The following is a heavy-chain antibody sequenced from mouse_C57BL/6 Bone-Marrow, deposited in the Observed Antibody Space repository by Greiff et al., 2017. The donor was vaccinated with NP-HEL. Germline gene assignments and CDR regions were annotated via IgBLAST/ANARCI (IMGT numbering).Heavy chain of an antibody. CDR1: GFTFSSYG. Sequence: DVMLVESGGDLVKPGGSLKLSCAASGFTFSSYGMSWVRQTPDKRLEWVATISSGGSYTYYPDSVKGRFTISRDNAKNTLYLQMSSLKSEDTAMYYCARRGSGYYFDYWGQGTTLTVSS. CDR3: ARRGSGYYFDY. D-gene: IGHD4-1*01. J-gene: IGHJ2*01. V-gene: IGHV5-6*02. CDR2: ISSGGSYT.